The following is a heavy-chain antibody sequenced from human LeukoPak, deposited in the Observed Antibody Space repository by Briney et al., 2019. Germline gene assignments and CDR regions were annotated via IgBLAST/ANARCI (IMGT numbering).Heavy chain of an antibody. D-gene: IGHD5-12*01. Sequence: GASVKVSCKASGYTFTSYDINWVRQATGQGLEWMGWMNPNSGNTGYAQKFQGRVTITRNTSISTAYMELSSLRSEDTAVYYCARARSSGYRWNWFDPWGQGTLVTVSS. J-gene: IGHJ5*02. CDR1: GYTFTSYD. CDR2: MNPNSGNT. CDR3: ARARSSGYRWNWFDP. V-gene: IGHV1-8*03.